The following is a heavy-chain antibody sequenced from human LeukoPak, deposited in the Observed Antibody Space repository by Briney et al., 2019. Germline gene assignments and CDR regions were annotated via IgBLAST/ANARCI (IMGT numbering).Heavy chain of an antibody. D-gene: IGHD2-15*01. V-gene: IGHV3-74*01. CDR2: INSDGSST. J-gene: IGHJ6*03. Sequence: GGSLRLSCAASGFTFSSHWMHWVRQAPGKGLVWVSRINSDGSSTSYADSVKGRFTISRDNAKNSLFLQMNSLRAEDTAVYYCARVLRYCSGGNCYSGGLGYMDVWGKGTTVTISS. CDR3: ARVLRYCSGGNCYSGGLGYMDV. CDR1: GFTFSSHW.